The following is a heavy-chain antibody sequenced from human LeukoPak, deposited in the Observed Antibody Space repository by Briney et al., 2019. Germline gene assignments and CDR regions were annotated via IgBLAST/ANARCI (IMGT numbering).Heavy chain of an antibody. CDR1: GFTFSDYY. V-gene: IGHV3-11*01. CDR2: ISSSGSTI. Sequence: GGSLRLSCAASGFTFSDYYMSWIRQAPGKGLEWVSYISSSGSTICYADSVKGRFTISRDNAKNSLYLQMNSLRAEDTAVYYCARDGQDTAMAVFYYYYYMDVWGKGTTVTVSS. J-gene: IGHJ6*03. CDR3: ARDGQDTAMAVFYYYYYMDV. D-gene: IGHD5-18*01.